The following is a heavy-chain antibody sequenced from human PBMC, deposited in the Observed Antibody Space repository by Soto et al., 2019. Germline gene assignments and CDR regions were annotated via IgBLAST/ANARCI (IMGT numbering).Heavy chain of an antibody. CDR3: ARDRTGRYFDWLSEYYYGMDV. CDR1: GFSVRSSQ. D-gene: IGHD3-9*01. CDR2: IFSDGTT. J-gene: IGHJ6*02. V-gene: IGHV3-53*01. Sequence: GGSLRLSCAASGFSVRSSQMSWVRQAPGKGLEWVSIIFSDGTTHYGVSVKGRFTISRDSARNTVYLQMNGLRVDDTAVYYCARDRTGRYFDWLSEYYYGMDVWGQGTTVTVSS.